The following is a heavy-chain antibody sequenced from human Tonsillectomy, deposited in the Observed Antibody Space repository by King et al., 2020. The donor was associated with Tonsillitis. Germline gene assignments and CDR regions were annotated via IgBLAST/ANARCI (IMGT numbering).Heavy chain of an antibody. J-gene: IGHJ4*02. CDR2: ISDSGDSA. V-gene: IGHV3-23*01. D-gene: IGHD6-13*01. CDR3: AKEASATQQADY. Sequence: VQLLESGGGLVQPGGSLRLSCAASGFTFSSYAMSWVRQAPGKGLEWVSSISDSGDSAYYADSVKGRFTISRDNSKNTLCLQMNSLRAEDTAVYYCAKEASATQQADYWGQGTLVTVSS. CDR1: GFTFSSYA.